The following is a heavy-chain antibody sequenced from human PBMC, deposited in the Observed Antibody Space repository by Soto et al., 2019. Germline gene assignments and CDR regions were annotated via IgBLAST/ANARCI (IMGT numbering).Heavy chain of an antibody. J-gene: IGHJ5*02. V-gene: IGHV1-69*13. CDR1: GGTFSSYA. Sequence: GASVKVSCKASGGTFSSYAISWVRQAPGQGLEWMGGIIPIFGTANYAQKFQGRVTITADESTSTAYMELSSLRSEDTAVYYCARDLNYYDSSGYPNWFDPWGQGTQVTSPQ. CDR3: ARDLNYYDSSGYPNWFDP. CDR2: IIPIFGTA. D-gene: IGHD3-22*01.